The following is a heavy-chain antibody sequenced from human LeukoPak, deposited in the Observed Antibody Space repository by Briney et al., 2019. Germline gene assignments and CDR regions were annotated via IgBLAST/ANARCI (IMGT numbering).Heavy chain of an antibody. D-gene: IGHD2-15*01. J-gene: IGHJ4*02. Sequence: SVKVSCKASGDTFIPYTFSWVRQAPGQGLEWIGRIIPSLDVANYAQKFQGRVTLSVDRDTATTYMEVTSLRSEDTAIYYCARDHCSPGTCLGGHWGQGTLVTVSS. V-gene: IGHV1-69*04. CDR3: ARDHCSPGTCLGGH. CDR2: IIPSLDVA. CDR1: GDTFIPYT.